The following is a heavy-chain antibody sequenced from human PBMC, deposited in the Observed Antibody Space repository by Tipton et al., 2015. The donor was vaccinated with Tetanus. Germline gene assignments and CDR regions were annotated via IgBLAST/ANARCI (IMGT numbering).Heavy chain of an antibody. V-gene: IGHV3-21*01. Sequence: SLRLSCAASGFTFSDYTMAWVRQAPGKGLQWVASISSTSSYIYYADSLKGRFTISRDNAKNSLYLQMNSLTADDTAVYFCASGSSLDYWGQGTLVTVSS. CDR2: ISSTSSYI. D-gene: IGHD6-6*01. CDR1: GFTFSDYT. J-gene: IGHJ4*02. CDR3: ASGSSLDY.